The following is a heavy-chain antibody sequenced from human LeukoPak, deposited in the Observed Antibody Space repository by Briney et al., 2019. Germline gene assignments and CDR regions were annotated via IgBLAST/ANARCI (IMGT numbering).Heavy chain of an antibody. D-gene: IGHD3-22*01. CDR1: EFTFSTYT. V-gene: IGHV3-21*01. CDR2: ISSGSGYI. J-gene: IGHJ5*02. CDR3: ARTYYYDSSGYPTYNWFDP. Sequence: GGSLRLSCAASEFTFSTYTMNWVRQAPGKGLEWVSSISSGSGYIYYADSVKGRFTISRDNAKNSLYLQMNSLRAEDTAVYYCARTYYYDSSGYPTYNWFDPWGQGTLVTVSS.